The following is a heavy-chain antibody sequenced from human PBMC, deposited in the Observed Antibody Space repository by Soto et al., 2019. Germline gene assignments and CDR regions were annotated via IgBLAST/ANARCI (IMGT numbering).Heavy chain of an antibody. D-gene: IGHD6-13*01. CDR1: GFIFSSYW. V-gene: IGHV3-7*01. Sequence: EVQVSESGGGLVRPGGSLRLSCAASGFIFSSYWMSWVRQAPGKGLEWVANIKQDGSEKYYVDSVKGRFTISRDNAKNSLYLQMNSLRAEDTAVYYCARDWYSSSWHHNWFDPWGQGTLVTVSS. CDR2: IKQDGSEK. CDR3: ARDWYSSSWHHNWFDP. J-gene: IGHJ5*02.